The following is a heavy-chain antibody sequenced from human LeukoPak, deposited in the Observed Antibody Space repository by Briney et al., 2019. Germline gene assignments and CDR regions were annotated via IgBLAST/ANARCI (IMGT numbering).Heavy chain of an antibody. D-gene: IGHD3-9*01. V-gene: IGHV4-59*08. Sequence: KPSETLSLTCTVSGGSISGYYWSWIREPPGKGLEWIGYIYYSGTTHYNPSLESRVTISVDTSKNQFSLKLNSVTAADTAVYYCARHCDILTGYSAYPFDIWGQGTMVSVSS. CDR2: IYYSGTT. CDR3: ARHCDILTGYSAYPFDI. J-gene: IGHJ3*02. CDR1: GGSISGYY.